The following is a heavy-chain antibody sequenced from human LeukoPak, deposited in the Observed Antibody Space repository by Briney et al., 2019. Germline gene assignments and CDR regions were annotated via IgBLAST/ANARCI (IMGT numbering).Heavy chain of an antibody. V-gene: IGHV4-59*01. D-gene: IGHD6-19*01. CDR2: IYYSGGT. J-gene: IGHJ4*02. CDR1: GGSISSYY. CDR3: ARGPYSSGWYASDY. Sequence: SETLSLTCTVSGGSISSYYWSWIRQPPGKGLEWIGYIYYSGGTNYNPSLKSRVTISVDTSKNQFSLKLSSVTAADTAVYYCARGPYSSGWYASDYWGQGTLVTVSS.